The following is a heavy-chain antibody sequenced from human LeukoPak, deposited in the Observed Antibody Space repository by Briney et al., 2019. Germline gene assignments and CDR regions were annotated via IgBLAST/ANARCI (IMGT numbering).Heavy chain of an antibody. V-gene: IGHV4-59*02. CDR2: IKSSGSS. Sequence: PSETLSLTCTVSGGSVSSYYWSWIRQPPGKGLEWIGYIKSSGSSNYNPSLKSRVTISMDTSKNQFSLRLNSVTAADTAVYYCARVVYSGSWGYFDYWGQGILVTVSS. CDR3: ARVVYSGSWGYFDY. J-gene: IGHJ4*02. D-gene: IGHD3-10*01. CDR1: GGSVSSYY.